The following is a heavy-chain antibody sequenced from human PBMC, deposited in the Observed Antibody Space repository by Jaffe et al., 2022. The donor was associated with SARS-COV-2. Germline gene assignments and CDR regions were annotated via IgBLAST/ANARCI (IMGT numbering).Heavy chain of an antibody. CDR3: ARNKKGEGYDFWSGYYPYYFDY. D-gene: IGHD3-3*01. CDR2: IIPILGIA. V-gene: IGHV1-69*02. Sequence: QVQLVQSGAEVKKPGSSVKVSCKASGGTFSSYTISWVRQAPGQGLEWMGRIIPILGIANYAQKFQGRVTITADKSTSTAYMELSSLRSEDTAVYYCARNKKGEGYDFWSGYYPYYFDYWGQGTLVTVSS. CDR1: GGTFSSYT. J-gene: IGHJ4*02.